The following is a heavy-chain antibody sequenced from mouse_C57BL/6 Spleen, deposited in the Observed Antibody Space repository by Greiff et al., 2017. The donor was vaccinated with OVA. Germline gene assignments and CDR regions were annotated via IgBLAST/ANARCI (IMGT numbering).Heavy chain of an antibody. J-gene: IGHJ2*01. V-gene: IGHV1-19*01. Sequence: EVKLVESGPVLVKPGASVKMSCKASGYTFTDYYMNWVKQSHGKSLEWIGVINPYNGGTSYNQKFKGKATLTVDKSSSTAYMELNSLTSEDSAVYYCARGSNYVDFDYWGQGTTLTVSS. CDR2: INPYNGGT. CDR1: GYTFTDYY. CDR3: ARGSNYVDFDY. D-gene: IGHD2-5*01.